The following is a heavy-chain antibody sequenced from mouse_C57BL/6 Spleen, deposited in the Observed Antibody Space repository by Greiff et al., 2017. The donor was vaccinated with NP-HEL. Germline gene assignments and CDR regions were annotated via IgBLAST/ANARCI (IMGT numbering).Heavy chain of an antibody. J-gene: IGHJ4*01. Sequence: QVHVKQPGAELVRPGSSVKLSCKASGYTFTSYWMDWVKQRPGQGLEWIGNIYPSDSETHYNQKFKDKATLTVDKSSSTAYMQLSSLTSEDSAVYYCAREKNAMDYWGQGTSVTVSS. V-gene: IGHV1-61*01. CDR2: IYPSDSET. CDR3: AREKNAMDY. CDR1: GYTFTSYW.